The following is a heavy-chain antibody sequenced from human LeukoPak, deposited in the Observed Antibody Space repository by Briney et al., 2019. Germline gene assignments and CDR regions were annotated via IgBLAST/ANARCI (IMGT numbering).Heavy chain of an antibody. CDR2: ISSSSSYI. J-gene: IGHJ3*02. CDR1: GFTFSSYS. D-gene: IGHD3-22*01. V-gene: IGHV3-21*01. Sequence: GGSLRLSCAASGFTFSSYSMNWVRQAPGKGLEWVSSISSSSSYIYYADSVKGRFTISRDNAKNSLYLQMNSLRAEDTAVYYCARGYYYDSSGYYGPAFDIWGQGTMVTVSS. CDR3: ARGYYYDSSGYYGPAFDI.